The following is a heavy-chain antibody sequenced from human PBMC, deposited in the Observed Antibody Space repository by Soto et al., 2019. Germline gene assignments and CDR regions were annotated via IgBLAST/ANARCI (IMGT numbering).Heavy chain of an antibody. CDR1: GFAVSSNY. CDR3: ASAGVASSVYFQY. CDR2: IYTGGGA. Sequence: GGSRNPSCAPPGFAVSSNYIIWVRQAPGKGLEWVSVIYTGGGASYADFAKGRLTISRDISKNTVYLQMNSLGVEDTAIYYCASAGVASSVYFQYWGQGALVTVSS. V-gene: IGHV3-53*05. D-gene: IGHD6-6*01. J-gene: IGHJ1*01.